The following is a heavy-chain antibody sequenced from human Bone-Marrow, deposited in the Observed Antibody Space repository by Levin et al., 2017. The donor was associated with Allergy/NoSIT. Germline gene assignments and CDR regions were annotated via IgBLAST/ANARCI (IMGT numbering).Heavy chain of an antibody. Sequence: ASVKVSCKASGGTFSSYAISWVRQAPGQGLEWMGGIIPIFGTANYAQKFQGRVTITADESTSTAYMELSSLRSEDTAVYYCAREVAGLGRAFDIWGQGTMVTVSS. D-gene: IGHD6-19*01. CDR1: GGTFSSYA. CDR3: AREVAGLGRAFDI. CDR2: IIPIFGTA. V-gene: IGHV1-69*13. J-gene: IGHJ3*02.